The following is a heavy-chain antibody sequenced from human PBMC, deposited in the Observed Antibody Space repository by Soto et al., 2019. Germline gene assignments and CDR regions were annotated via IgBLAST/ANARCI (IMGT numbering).Heavy chain of an antibody. CDR2: ISWDSRSV. D-gene: IGHD6-13*01. J-gene: IGHJ5*02. V-gene: IGHV3-9*01. CDR1: GFTFEDYA. Sequence: PGGSLRLSCAVSGFTFEDYAMHWVRQAPGKGLEWVSGISWDSRSVAYADSVKGRFTISRDNAENSLYLQMNSLRPEDTAVYYCAKGGSAALIAPSGRDNWFDPWGQGTQVTVSS. CDR3: AKGGSAALIAPSGRDNWFDP.